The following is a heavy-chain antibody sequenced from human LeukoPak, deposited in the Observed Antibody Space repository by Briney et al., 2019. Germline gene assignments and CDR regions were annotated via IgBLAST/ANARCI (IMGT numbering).Heavy chain of an antibody. Sequence: PGGSLRLSCAASGFTFSSYWMHWVRQAPGKGLVWVSRINSDGSSTSYADSVKGRFTISRDNAKNTLYLQMNSLRAEDTAVYYCARGLCSAAGTGLRGNWFDPWGQGTLVTVSS. CDR3: ARGLCSAAGTGLRGNWFDP. V-gene: IGHV3-74*01. CDR2: INSDGSST. CDR1: GFTFSSYW. D-gene: IGHD6-13*01. J-gene: IGHJ5*02.